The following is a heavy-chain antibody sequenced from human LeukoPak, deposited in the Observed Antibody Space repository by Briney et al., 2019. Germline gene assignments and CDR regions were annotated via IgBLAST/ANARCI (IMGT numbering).Heavy chain of an antibody. V-gene: IGHV4-39*02. Sequence: SETLSLTCTVSGGSISGSSYYWGWIRQPPGKGLEWIGSIYYSGSTYYNPSLNSRVTIFLDTSKNRFSLNLISVTATDTAVYYCVRDYSNFVQGDWGQGTLVTVSS. J-gene: IGHJ4*02. CDR3: VRDYSNFVQGD. CDR2: IYYSGST. D-gene: IGHD4-11*01. CDR1: GGSISGSSYY.